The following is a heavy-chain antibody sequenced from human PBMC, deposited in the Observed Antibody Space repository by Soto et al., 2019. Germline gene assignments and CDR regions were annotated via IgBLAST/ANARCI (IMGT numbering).Heavy chain of an antibody. V-gene: IGHV4-34*01. CDR1: GGSFSGYY. CDR2: INHSGST. CDR3: AGGNIDYYSGMDV. Sequence: SETLSLTCAVYGGSFSGYYWSWIRQLPGTGLEWIGEINHSGSTNHNPSLKSRVAMSVDTSKNQFSLMLTSVTAADTAVYYCAGGNIDYYSGMDVWDQGTTVTVSS. J-gene: IGHJ6*02.